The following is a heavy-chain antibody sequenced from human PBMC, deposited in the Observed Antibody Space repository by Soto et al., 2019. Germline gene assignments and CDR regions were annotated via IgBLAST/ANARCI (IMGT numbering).Heavy chain of an antibody. V-gene: IGHV4-34*01. CDR1: GQSFSGHS. CDR2: INESGST. J-gene: IGHJ4*02. Sequence: QVQLQQWGAGLVKPSETLSLSCAVYGQSFSGHSWAWIRQSPGKGLEWIGEINESGSTYYNPSLKNRVTISADTSKNQCSLKLSSVSAADTAVYFCARGSGIVALPGELEDVNYDYWGQGTLVNVSS. D-gene: IGHD1-1*01. CDR3: ARGSGIVALPGELEDVNYDY.